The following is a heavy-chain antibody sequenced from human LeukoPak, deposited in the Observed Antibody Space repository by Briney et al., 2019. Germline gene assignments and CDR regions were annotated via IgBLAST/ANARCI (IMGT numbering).Heavy chain of an antibody. CDR1: GGSISSYY. Sequence: SETLSLTCTVSGGSISSYYWSWIRQPPGKGLEWIGYIYYSGSTNYNPSLKSRVTISVDTSKNQFSLKLSSVTAADTAVYYCARVGASSSWEQFDYWGQGTLVTVSS. V-gene: IGHV4-59*01. CDR2: IYYSGST. J-gene: IGHJ4*02. D-gene: IGHD6-13*01. CDR3: ARVGASSSWEQFDY.